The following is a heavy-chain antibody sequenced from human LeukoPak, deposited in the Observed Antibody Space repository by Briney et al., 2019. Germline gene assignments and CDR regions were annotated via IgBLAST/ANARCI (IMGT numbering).Heavy chain of an antibody. CDR2: IIPIFGTA. Sequence: SVKVSCKASGGTFSSYAISWVRQAPGQGLEWMGGIIPIFGTANYAQKFQGRVTITADESTSTAYMELSSLRSEDTAVYYCARGYSIATQNAFDIWGQGTMVTVPS. V-gene: IGHV1-69*13. J-gene: IGHJ3*02. CDR1: GGTFSSYA. D-gene: IGHD4-11*01. CDR3: ARGYSIATQNAFDI.